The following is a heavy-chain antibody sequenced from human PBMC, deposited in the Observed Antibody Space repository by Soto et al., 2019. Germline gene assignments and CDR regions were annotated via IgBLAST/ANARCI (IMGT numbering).Heavy chain of an antibody. D-gene: IGHD4-17*01. CDR2: IITIFGTA. CDR3: SRDSGGTTVAFGMDV. CDR1: GGTFSSYA. Sequence: QVQLVQAGAEVKKPGSSVKVSCKASGGTFSSYAISWVRQAPGQGLEWMGGIITIFGTANYAQKFQGRITITADESTSTAYMELSSLRSEDTAVYCCSRDSGGTTVAFGMDVWGQGTTVTVSS. V-gene: IGHV1-69*01. J-gene: IGHJ6*02.